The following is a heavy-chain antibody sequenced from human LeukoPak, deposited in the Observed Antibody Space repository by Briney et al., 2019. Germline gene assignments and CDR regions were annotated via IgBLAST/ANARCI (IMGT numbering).Heavy chain of an antibody. CDR1: GFTFSDYS. J-gene: IGHJ4*02. CDR2: ISSGSTYI. Sequence: GGSLRLSCAASGFTFSDYSMNWDRQAPGKGLEWVSSISSGSTYIYYVDSVKGRFTISRDNAKNSLYLQMNSLRAEDTAVYYCAREVLMGPRYFDYWGQGTLVTVSS. V-gene: IGHV3-21*01. D-gene: IGHD3-10*01. CDR3: AREVLMGPRYFDY.